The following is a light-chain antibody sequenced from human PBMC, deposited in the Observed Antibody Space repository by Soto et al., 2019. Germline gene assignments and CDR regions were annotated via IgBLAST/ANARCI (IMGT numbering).Light chain of an antibody. V-gene: IGLV2-14*03. Sequence: QSALTQPASVSGSPGQSITISCTGTSSDVGGYNSVSWYQVHPGKAPKLILCDVGDRPSGVSYRFSGSKSGNTASLTISGLQAAYEADYFCSSFSSSMTNVFGSGTKVTV. CDR1: SSDVGGYNS. CDR3: SSFSSSMTNV. CDR2: DVG. J-gene: IGLJ1*01.